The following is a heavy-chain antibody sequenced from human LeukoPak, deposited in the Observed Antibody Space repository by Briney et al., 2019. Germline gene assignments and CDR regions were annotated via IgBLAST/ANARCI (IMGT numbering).Heavy chain of an antibody. CDR2: ISAYNGNT. CDR3: ARGGFRYGTQRDDY. Sequence: ASGKVSCKASGYTFTSYDINWVRQAPGQGLEWMGWISAYNGNTNYAQKLQGRVTMTTDTSTSTAYMELRSLRSDDTAVYYCARGGFRYGTQRDDYWGQGTLVTVSS. D-gene: IGHD3-10*01. CDR1: GYTFTSYD. J-gene: IGHJ4*02. V-gene: IGHV1-18*01.